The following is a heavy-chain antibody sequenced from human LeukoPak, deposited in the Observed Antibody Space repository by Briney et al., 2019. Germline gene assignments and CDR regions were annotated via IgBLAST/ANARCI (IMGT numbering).Heavy chain of an antibody. Sequence: HPGGSLSLSCAASGFTFSSYEMNWVRQAPGKGLEWVSYIGSSGIIIYSADSVKGRFTISRDNAKNTLYLKMNSLRAEDTAVYYCAREDYGEAFDYWGQGTLVTVSS. CDR2: IGSSGIII. J-gene: IGHJ4*02. V-gene: IGHV3-48*03. D-gene: IGHD4-17*01. CDR1: GFTFSSYE. CDR3: AREDYGEAFDY.